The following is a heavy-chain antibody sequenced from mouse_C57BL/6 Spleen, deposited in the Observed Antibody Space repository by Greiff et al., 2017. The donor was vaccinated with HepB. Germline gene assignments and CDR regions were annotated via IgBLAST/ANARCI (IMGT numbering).Heavy chain of an antibody. V-gene: IGHV5-6*01. CDR2: ISSGGSYT. J-gene: IGHJ3*01. CDR3: ASQTAQATWGFAY. CDR1: GFTFSSYG. D-gene: IGHD3-2*02. Sequence: EVMLVESGGDLVKPGGSLKLSCAASGFTFSSYGMSWVRQTPDKRLEWVATISSGGSYTYYPDSVKGRFTISRDNAKNTLYLQMSSLKSEDTAMYYCASQTAQATWGFAYWGQGTLVTVSA.